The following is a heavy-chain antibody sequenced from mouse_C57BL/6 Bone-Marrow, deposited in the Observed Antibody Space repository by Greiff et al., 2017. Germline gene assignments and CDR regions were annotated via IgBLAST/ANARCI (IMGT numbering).Heavy chain of an antibody. CDR2: IYPRSGNT. D-gene: IGHD1-1*01. CDR1: GYTFTSYG. V-gene: IGHV1-81*01. J-gene: IGHJ3*01. CDR3: ARGGYYYGSSPWFAY. Sequence: QVYVKQSGAELARPGASVKLSCKASGYTFTSYGISWVKQRTGQGLEWIGEIYPRSGNTYYNEKFKGKATLTADKSSSTAYMELRSLTSEDSAVYFCARGGYYYGSSPWFAYWGQGTLVTVSA.